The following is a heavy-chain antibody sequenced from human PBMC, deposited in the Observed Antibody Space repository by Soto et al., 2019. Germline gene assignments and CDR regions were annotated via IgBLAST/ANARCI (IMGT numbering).Heavy chain of an antibody. V-gene: IGHV3-23*04. J-gene: IGHJ4*02. CDR1: GFTFGSYA. CDR3: AKVAAMITGNLDY. CDR2: ISGGGGST. D-gene: IGHD5-18*01. Sequence: EVQLVESGGGLVQPGGSLRLSCAVSGFTFGSYAMTWVRQAPGKGLEWVSTISGGGGSTYYADSVKGRFTISRDNSKNTLNLQMNSLRAEDTAVYYCAKVAAMITGNLDYWGQGTLVTVSS.